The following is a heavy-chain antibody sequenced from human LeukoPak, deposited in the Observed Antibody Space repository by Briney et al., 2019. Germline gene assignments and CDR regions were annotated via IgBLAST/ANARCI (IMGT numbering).Heavy chain of an antibody. V-gene: IGHV3-7*03. CDR3: ARTWMYSNYF. Sequence: GGSLRLSCAASGFTFSTYWMTWVRQAPGKGLEWVANINQDGSEKYYVDSVRGRFTISRDNAENSLYLQMNSLRAEDTAVYYCARTWMYSNYFRGQGTLVTVSS. CDR1: GFTFSTYW. J-gene: IGHJ4*02. D-gene: IGHD4-11*01. CDR2: INQDGSEK.